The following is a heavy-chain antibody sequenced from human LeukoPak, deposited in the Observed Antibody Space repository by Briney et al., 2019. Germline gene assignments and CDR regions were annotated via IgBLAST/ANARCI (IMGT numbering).Heavy chain of an antibody. CDR3: ARGQVRLFDY. J-gene: IGHJ4*02. D-gene: IGHD3-16*01. CDR2: INHSGST. Sequence: PSETLSLTCGVYGGSFSDYYWSWIRQPPGKGLEWIGEINHSGSTNYNPSLKSRVTISVDTSKSQFSLKLSSVTAADTAVYYCARGQVRLFDYWGQGTLVTVSS. V-gene: IGHV4-34*01. CDR1: GGSFSDYY.